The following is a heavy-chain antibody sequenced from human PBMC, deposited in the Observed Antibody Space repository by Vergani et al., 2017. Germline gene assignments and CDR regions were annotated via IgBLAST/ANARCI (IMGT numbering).Heavy chain of an antibody. CDR2: IRSKANSYAT. CDR3: TSIYSSGWYS. CDR1: GFTFSNAW. Sequence: EVQLVESGGGLVKPGGSLRLSCAASGFTFSNAWMSWVRQAPGKGLEWVGRIRSKANSYATAYAASVKGRFTISRDDSKNTAYLQMNSLKTEDTAVYYCTSIYSSGWYSWGQGTLVTVSS. V-gene: IGHV3-73*01. J-gene: IGHJ4*02. D-gene: IGHD6-19*01.